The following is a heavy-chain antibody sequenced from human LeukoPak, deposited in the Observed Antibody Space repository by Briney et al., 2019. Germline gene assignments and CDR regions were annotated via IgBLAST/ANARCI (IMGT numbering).Heavy chain of an antibody. CDR2: IYHSGST. J-gene: IGHJ4*02. Sequence: PSGTLSLTCAVSGGSISSSNWWSWVRQPPGKGLEWIGEIYHSGSTNYNPSLKGRVTISVDKSKNQFSLKLSSVTAADTAVYYCVRIAVAGISGYWGQGTLVTVSS. D-gene: IGHD6-19*01. CDR1: GGSISSSNW. V-gene: IGHV4-4*02. CDR3: VRIAVAGISGY.